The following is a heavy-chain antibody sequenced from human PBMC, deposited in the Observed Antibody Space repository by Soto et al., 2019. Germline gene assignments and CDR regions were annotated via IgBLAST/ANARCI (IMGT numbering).Heavy chain of an antibody. Sequence: LVESGGGLVQSGGSLRLSCAASGFTFDYYWMNWVRQVPGKGLLWVSHIQNDASLTTYADSVKGRFIITRDSAKNTLYLQMNGLRVEDTDVYCCVRGQRGGFDLWGQGTMVTVSS. CDR1: GFTFDYYW. CDR2: IQNDASLT. J-gene: IGHJ3*01. V-gene: IGHV3-74*01. CDR3: VRGQRGGFDL. D-gene: IGHD2-15*01.